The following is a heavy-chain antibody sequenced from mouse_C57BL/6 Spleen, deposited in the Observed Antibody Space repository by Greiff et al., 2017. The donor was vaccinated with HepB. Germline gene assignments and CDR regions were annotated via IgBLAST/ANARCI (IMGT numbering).Heavy chain of an antibody. CDR1: GYTFTSYW. Sequence: QVQLQQSGAELAKPGASVKLSCKASGYTFTSYWMHWVKQRPGQGLEWIGYINPSSGYTKYNQKFKDKATLTADKSSSTAYMQLSSMTYEDSAVYYCTRGHYDVFYYFDYWGQGTTLTVSS. V-gene: IGHV1-7*01. D-gene: IGHD2-3*01. CDR3: TRGHYDVFYYFDY. J-gene: IGHJ2*01. CDR2: INPSSGYT.